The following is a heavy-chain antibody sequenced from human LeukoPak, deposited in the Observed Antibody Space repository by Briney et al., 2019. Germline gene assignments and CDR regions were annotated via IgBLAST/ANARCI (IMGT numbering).Heavy chain of an antibody. V-gene: IGHV3-30*03. J-gene: IGHJ4*02. D-gene: IGHD6-13*01. Sequence: SGGSLRLSCAASEFTFSTYGMHWVREAPGKGLEWVAVISYDGSYKFYADSVKGRFTISRDNSKSTLYLQMNSLRSDDTAVYYCARGPHSSSWYYFDYWGQGTLVTVSS. CDR1: EFTFSTYG. CDR2: ISYDGSYK. CDR3: ARGPHSSSWYYFDY.